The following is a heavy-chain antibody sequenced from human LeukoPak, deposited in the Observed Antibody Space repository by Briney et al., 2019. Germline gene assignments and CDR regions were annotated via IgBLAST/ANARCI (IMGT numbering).Heavy chain of an antibody. CDR1: GGSLGSSSYY. V-gene: IGHV4-39*01. CDR2: IYETGST. CDR3: VRPDDNSFDF. Sequence: SETLSLTCSVSGGSLGSSSYYWGWIRQPPGRALEWIGNIYETGSTNYNPSLKSRVTISVDTSKNQFSLKLSSVTAADTAVYYCVRPDDNSFDFWGQGTMVTVSS. D-gene: IGHD3-9*01. J-gene: IGHJ3*01.